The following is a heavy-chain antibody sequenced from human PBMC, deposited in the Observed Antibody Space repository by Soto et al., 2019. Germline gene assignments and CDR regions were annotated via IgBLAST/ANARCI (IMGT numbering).Heavy chain of an antibody. J-gene: IGHJ3*02. Sequence: SWVRQAPGQGLEWIGRIIPILEISKYAQKFQGRVTITADKSTSTAYMELSSLRSEDTAVYYCARGGVVLPAAVYAFDIWGQGTMVTVSS. CDR2: IIPILEIS. CDR3: ARGGVVLPAAVYAFDI. D-gene: IGHD2-2*01. V-gene: IGHV1-69*04.